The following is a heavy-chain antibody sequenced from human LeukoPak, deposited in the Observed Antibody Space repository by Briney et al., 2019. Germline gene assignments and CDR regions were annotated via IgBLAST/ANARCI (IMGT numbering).Heavy chain of an antibody. V-gene: IGHV3-21*01. CDR2: ISSSSSYI. Sequence: GGSXXLSCAASGFTFSSYNMNWVRQAPGKGLEWVSSISSSSSYIYYADSVKGRFTISRDNAKNSLYLQMNSLRAEDTAVYYCAKAGDGYNAFGYFDLWGRGTLVTVSS. J-gene: IGHJ2*01. D-gene: IGHD5-24*01. CDR1: GFTFSSYN. CDR3: AKAGDGYNAFGYFDL.